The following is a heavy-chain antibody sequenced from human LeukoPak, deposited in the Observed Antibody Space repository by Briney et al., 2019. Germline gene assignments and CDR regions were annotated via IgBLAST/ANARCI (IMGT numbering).Heavy chain of an antibody. Sequence: SETLSLTCTVSGASISSTGYYWGWIRQSPGKRLEWIGSLFNSGVTYHSPSLKSRVSTSVDTSNNHISLRLTSLTAADTAIYYCARHRVASAYSSFDYWGQGTLVTVSS. CDR3: ARHRVASAYSSFDY. D-gene: IGHD2-15*01. CDR1: GASISSTGYY. V-gene: IGHV4-39*01. J-gene: IGHJ4*02. CDR2: LFNSGVT.